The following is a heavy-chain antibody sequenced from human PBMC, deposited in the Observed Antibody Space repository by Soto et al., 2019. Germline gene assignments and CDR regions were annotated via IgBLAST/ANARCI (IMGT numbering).Heavy chain of an antibody. V-gene: IGHV2-5*02. Sequence: QITLKESGPALVKPTQTLTLTCTFSGFSLTRGVGVAWIRQPPGKALEWLALIYWDDDKRYSSSLKSRLTLTKETSKNQVVLIMTNMDPVDTATYYCAHKPLTTTGAFDPWGQGTLVTVSS. CDR2: IYWDDDK. CDR1: GFSLTRGVG. D-gene: IGHD4-17*01. J-gene: IGHJ5*02. CDR3: AHKPLTTTGAFDP.